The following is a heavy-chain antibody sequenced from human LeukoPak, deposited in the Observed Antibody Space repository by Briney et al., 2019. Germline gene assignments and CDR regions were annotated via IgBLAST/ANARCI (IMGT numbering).Heavy chain of an antibody. J-gene: IGHJ4*02. CDR1: GYTFTSYD. CDR2: MNPNSGNT. V-gene: IGHV1-8*01. D-gene: IGHD6-6*01. Sequence: ASVKVSCKASGYTFTSYDINWVRQATGQGLEWMGWMNPNSGNTGHAQKFQGRVTMTRDTSISTAYMELSSLRSEDTAVYYCARGRPEEGFDYWGQGTLVTVSS. CDR3: ARGRPEEGFDY.